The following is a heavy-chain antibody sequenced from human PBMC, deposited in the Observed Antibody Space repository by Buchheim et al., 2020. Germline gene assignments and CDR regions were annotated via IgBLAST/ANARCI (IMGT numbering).Heavy chain of an antibody. V-gene: IGHV4-59*12. D-gene: IGHD2-2*01. CDR1: GGSISSYY. CDR3: ARGLVVPAAPFDY. J-gene: IGHJ4*02. CDR2: IYYSGST. Sequence: QVQLQESGPGLVKPSETLSLTCTVSGGSISSYYWSWIRQPPGKGLEWIGYIYYSGSTNYNPSLKSRVTISVDTSKNQFSLKLSSVTAADTAVYYCARGLVVPAAPFDYWGQGTL.